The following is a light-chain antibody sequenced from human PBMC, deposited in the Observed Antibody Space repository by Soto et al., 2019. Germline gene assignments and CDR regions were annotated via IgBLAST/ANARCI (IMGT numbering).Light chain of an antibody. Sequence: QSVLTQPPSASGTPGQRVSISCSGSSSNIGRNSVNWYQRFPGTAPKLLIYNHNQRPSVVPDRFSGSKFGTSVSLVISGLQSKDEADYYCAAWDDSLSGVVFGGGTKVTVL. CDR2: NHN. CDR3: AAWDDSLSGVV. CDR1: SSNIGRNS. J-gene: IGLJ3*02. V-gene: IGLV1-44*01.